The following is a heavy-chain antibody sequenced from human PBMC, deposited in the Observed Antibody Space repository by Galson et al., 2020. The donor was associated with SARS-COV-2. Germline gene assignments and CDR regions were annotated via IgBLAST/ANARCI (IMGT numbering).Heavy chain of an antibody. V-gene: IGHV3-23*01. D-gene: IGHD3-9*01. J-gene: IGHJ1*01. Sequence: GGSLRLSCAASGFTFSSCPMSWVRQAPGQGLEWVSEIRGSGDTTYYADSVKGRFTISRDTSKNTLYLQMNSLRAEDTAIYYWAKEVPMTGRTDEYFQHWGQGTLVTVSS. CDR3: AKEVPMTGRTDEYFQH. CDR2: IRGSGDTT. CDR1: GFTFSSCP.